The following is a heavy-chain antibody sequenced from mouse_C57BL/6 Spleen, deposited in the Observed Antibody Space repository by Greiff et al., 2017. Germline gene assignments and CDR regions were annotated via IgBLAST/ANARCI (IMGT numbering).Heavy chain of an antibody. Sequence: VQLQQPGAELVMPGASVKLSCKASGYTFTSYWMHWVKQRPGQGLEWIGEIDPSDSYTNYNQKFKGKSTLTVDKSSSTAYMQLSSLTSEDSAVYYCARRGYYGNYEAMDYWGQGTSVTVSS. CDR2: IDPSDSYT. CDR3: ARRGYYGNYEAMDY. J-gene: IGHJ4*01. CDR1: GYTFTSYW. V-gene: IGHV1-69*01. D-gene: IGHD2-1*01.